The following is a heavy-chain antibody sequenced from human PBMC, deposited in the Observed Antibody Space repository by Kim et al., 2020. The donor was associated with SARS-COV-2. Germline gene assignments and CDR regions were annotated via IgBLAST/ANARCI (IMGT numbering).Heavy chain of an antibody. Sequence: LKSRVTISVDTSKNQFSLRLSSVTAADTAVYYCAGEGPAHCGGDCYFFDYWGQGTLVTVSS. V-gene: IGHV4-30-2*05. D-gene: IGHD2-21*01. CDR3: AGEGPAHCGGDCYFFDY. J-gene: IGHJ4*02.